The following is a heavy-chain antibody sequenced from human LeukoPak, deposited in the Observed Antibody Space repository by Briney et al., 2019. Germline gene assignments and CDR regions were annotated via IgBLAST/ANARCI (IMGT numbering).Heavy chain of an antibody. CDR2: IYSGGST. D-gene: IGHD1-26*01. CDR3: ARDPGSGTSGGYFDY. J-gene: IGHJ4*02. Sequence: PGGSLRLSCAASGFTVGTKYMSWVRQVPGKGLEWVSVIYSGGSTYYADSVKGRFTISRDSATNTLYLQMNSLRAEDTAVYYCARDPGSGTSGGYFDYWGQGTLVTVSS. CDR1: GFTVGTKY. V-gene: IGHV3-66*01.